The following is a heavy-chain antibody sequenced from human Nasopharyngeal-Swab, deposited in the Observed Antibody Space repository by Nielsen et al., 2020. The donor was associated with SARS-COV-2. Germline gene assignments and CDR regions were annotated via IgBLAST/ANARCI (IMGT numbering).Heavy chain of an antibody. V-gene: IGHV4-34*01. D-gene: IGHD6-13*01. CDR2: INHSGGT. J-gene: IGHJ5*02. Sequence: SETLSLTCAVYGGSLSGYYWSWIRQPPGKGLEWIGEINHSGGTNYNPSLKSRVTISVDTSKIQFSLRLSSVTAADTAVYYCARLGRSEAAAGSYNWFDPWGKGTLVTVSS. CDR3: ARLGRSEAAAGSYNWFDP. CDR1: GGSLSGYY.